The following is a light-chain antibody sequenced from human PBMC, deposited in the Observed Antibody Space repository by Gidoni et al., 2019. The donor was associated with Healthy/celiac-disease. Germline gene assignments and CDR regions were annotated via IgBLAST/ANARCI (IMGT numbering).Light chain of an antibody. Sequence: EIVLTQSPVTLSLSPGASATLSCRASQRVSSSYLAWYQQKPGQAPRLLIYGASSRATGIPDRFSGSGSGTDFTLTISRLEPEDFAVYYCQQYGSSPRTFGQGTKVEIK. CDR2: GAS. CDR3: QQYGSSPRT. J-gene: IGKJ1*01. CDR1: QRVSSSY. V-gene: IGKV3-20*01.